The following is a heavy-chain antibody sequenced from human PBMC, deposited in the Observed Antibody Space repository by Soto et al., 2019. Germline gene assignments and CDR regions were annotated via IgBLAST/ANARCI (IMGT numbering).Heavy chain of an antibody. D-gene: IGHD3-3*01. CDR3: ARQASTIFGVVKDYYYYYGMDG. CDR1: GYSFTSYW. CDR2: IYPGDSDT. V-gene: IGHV5-51*01. Sequence: GESLKISCKGSGYSFTSYWIGWVRQMPGKGLEWMGIIYPGDSDTRYCPSFQGQVTNSADKSISTAYLQWSSLKASDTAMYYCARQASTIFGVVKDYYYYYGMDGWGQGTMVTVSS. J-gene: IGHJ6*01.